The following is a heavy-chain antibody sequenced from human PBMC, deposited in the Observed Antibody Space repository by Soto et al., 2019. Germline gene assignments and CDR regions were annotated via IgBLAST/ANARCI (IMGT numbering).Heavy chain of an antibody. CDR3: ATKPSGRYYFEY. CDR2: IYASGIT. V-gene: IGHV4-31*03. CDR1: GGSISSSGYY. D-gene: IGHD2-15*01. J-gene: IGHJ4*02. Sequence: QVQLQESGPGLVQPSQTLSLTCTVSGGSISSSGYYWSWIRQHPGKGLEWIGYIYASGITYYNPSLKSRVTMSVDMSKNQYSLRLSSMTAADTAVYYCATKPSGRYYFEYWGQRTLVTVSS.